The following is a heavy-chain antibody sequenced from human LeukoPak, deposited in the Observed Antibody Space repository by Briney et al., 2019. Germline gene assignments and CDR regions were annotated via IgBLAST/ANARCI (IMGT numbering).Heavy chain of an antibody. V-gene: IGHV1-46*01. CDR3: ARGHGSGSYILGY. CDR2: INPSDGST. CDR1: GYTFTTYY. J-gene: IGHJ4*02. Sequence: GASVKVSCKASGYTFTTYYMHWVRQAPGQGLEWMGIINPSDGSTTYAQKFQDRVTMTRDTSTSTFYMELSSLSSEDTAVYYCARGHGSGSYILGYWGQGTLVTVSS. D-gene: IGHD3-10*01.